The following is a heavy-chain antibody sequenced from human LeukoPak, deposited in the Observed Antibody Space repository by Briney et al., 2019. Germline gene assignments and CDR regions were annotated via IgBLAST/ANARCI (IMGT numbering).Heavy chain of an antibody. CDR3: AKDCWSGFIHWFDP. Sequence: AAVNVSFNSSAYTFTFCHMRLLRHPPGQGLELMGWINPNSGGTNYAQKFQGKGTMTRDTSITTAYMELSMLRSSATRVYESAKDCWSGFIHWFDPWGQGTLVTVSS. CDR2: INPNSGGT. D-gene: IGHD3-3*01. CDR1: AYTFTFCH. J-gene: IGHJ5*02. V-gene: IGHV1-2*02.